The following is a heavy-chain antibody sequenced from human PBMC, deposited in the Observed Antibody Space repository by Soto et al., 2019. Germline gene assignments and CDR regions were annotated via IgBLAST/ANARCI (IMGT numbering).Heavy chain of an antibody. Sequence: PGGSLRLSCAASGFTFSSYGMHWVRQAPGKGLEWVAVISYDGSNKYYADSVKGRFTISRDNSKNTLYLQMNSLRAEDTAVYYCANRKGCLDDFDYWGQGTLVTVSS. D-gene: IGHD3-16*01. CDR3: ANRKGCLDDFDY. V-gene: IGHV3-30*18. CDR2: ISYDGSNK. J-gene: IGHJ4*02. CDR1: GFTFSSYG.